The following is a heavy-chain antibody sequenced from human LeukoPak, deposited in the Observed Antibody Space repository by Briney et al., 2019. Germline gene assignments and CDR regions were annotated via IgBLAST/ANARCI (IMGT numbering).Heavy chain of an antibody. V-gene: IGHV1-69*04. CDR1: GGTFSSYA. CDR2: IIPIFGIA. J-gene: IGHJ6*02. Sequence: SVKVSCKASGGTFSSYAISWVRQAPGQGLEWMGRIIPIFGIANYAQKFQGRVTITADKSTSTAYMELSSLRSEDTAVYYCARVTMNDILTGYYMDVWGQGTTVTVSS. CDR3: ARVTMNDILTGYYMDV. D-gene: IGHD3-9*01.